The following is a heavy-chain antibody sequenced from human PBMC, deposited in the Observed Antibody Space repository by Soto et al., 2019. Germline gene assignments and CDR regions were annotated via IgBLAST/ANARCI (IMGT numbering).Heavy chain of an antibody. CDR1: GFTFSSYG. V-gene: IGHV3-30*18. Sequence: QVQLVESGGGVVQPGRSLRLSCAASGFTFSSYGMHWVRQAPGKGLEWVAVISYDGSNKYYADSVKGRFTISRDNSKNTLYLQMNSLRAEDTAVYYCAKTRYSSSWTHNYYYYYGMDVWGQGTTVTVSS. D-gene: IGHD6-13*01. CDR2: ISYDGSNK. CDR3: AKTRYSSSWTHNYYYYYGMDV. J-gene: IGHJ6*02.